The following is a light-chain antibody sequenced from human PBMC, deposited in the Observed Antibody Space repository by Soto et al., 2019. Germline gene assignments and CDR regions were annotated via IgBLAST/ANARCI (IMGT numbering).Light chain of an antibody. CDR1: QSVSSY. CDR2: DAT. J-gene: IGKJ1*01. CDR3: QQRSNWPWT. Sequence: EIVLTQSPATLSLSPGERATLSCRASQSVSSYLAWYQQKPGQAPRLLIYDATKRATGIPARFTGSGSGTDFTLTISSLEPEDFAVYYCQQRSNWPWTFGQGTKVEIK. V-gene: IGKV3-11*01.